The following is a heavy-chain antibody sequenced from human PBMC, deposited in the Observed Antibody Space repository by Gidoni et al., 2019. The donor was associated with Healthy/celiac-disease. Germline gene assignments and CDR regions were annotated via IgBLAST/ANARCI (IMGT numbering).Heavy chain of an antibody. J-gene: IGHJ4*02. Sequence: QVQLVESGGGVVQPGRSLRLSCAASGFTFSSYAMHWVRQAPGKGLEWVAVISYDGSNKYYADSVKGRFTISRDNSKNTLYLQMNSLRAEDTAVYYCARDPDFYGSGSYCDYWGQGTLVTVSS. CDR3: ARDPDFYGSGSYCDY. D-gene: IGHD3-10*01. CDR1: GFTFSSYA. V-gene: IGHV3-30-3*01. CDR2: ISYDGSNK.